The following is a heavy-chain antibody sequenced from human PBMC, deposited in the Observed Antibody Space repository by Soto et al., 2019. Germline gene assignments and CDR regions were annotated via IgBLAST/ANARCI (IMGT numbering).Heavy chain of an antibody. V-gene: IGHV3-30-3*01. CDR3: ARVGYDFCFDY. CDR1: GFTFSSYA. CDR2: ISYDGSNK. J-gene: IGHJ4*02. D-gene: IGHD3-3*01. Sequence: QVQLVESGGGVVQPGRSLRLSCAASGFTFSSYAMHWVRQAPGKGLEWVAVISYDGSNKYYADSVKGRFTISRDNSKNTLYLQMNSLRAEDTAVYYCARVGYDFCFDYWGQGTLVTVFS.